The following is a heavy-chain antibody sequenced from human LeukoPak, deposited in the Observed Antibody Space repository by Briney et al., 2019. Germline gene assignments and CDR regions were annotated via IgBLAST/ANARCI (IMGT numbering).Heavy chain of an antibody. D-gene: IGHD3-3*01. CDR2: INPNSGCT. J-gene: IGHJ5*02. Sequence: ASVKVSCKASGYTFTRYYMHCVPQAPGQGLEWMGWINPNSGCTNYAQKFQGRVTMTRDTSISTAYMELSRLRSDDTAVYYCARPNYDFWSGYPNWFDPWGQGTLVTVSS. V-gene: IGHV1-2*02. CDR3: ARPNYDFWSGYPNWFDP. CDR1: GYTFTRYY.